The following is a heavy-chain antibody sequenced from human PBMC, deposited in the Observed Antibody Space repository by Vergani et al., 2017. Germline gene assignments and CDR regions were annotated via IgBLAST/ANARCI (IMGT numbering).Heavy chain of an antibody. CDR3: ARIQSQSAAVAVFDY. Sequence: EVQLVQSGAEVKKPGESLRISCKGSGYSFTGYWISWVRQMPGKGLEWMGRIDPSDSYTNYSPSFQGHVTISADKSISTAYLQWSSLKASDTAMYYCARIQSQSAAVAVFDYWGQGTLVTVSS. CDR1: GYSFTGYW. J-gene: IGHJ4*02. CDR2: IDPSDSYT. V-gene: IGHV5-10-1*03. D-gene: IGHD6-19*01.